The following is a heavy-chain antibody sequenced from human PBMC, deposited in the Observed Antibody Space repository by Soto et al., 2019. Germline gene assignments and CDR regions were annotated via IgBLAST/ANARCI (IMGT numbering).Heavy chain of an antibody. J-gene: IGHJ4*02. CDR3: ARGQYDWNY. CDR2: IYYSGST. Sequence: SETLSLTCTVSGGSISSNYWSWIRQPPGKGLEWIGYIYYSGSTNYNPSLRGRLTISVDTSKSQFSLKLSSVTAADTAVYFCARGQYDWNYWGQGTLVTVSS. V-gene: IGHV4-59*01. CDR1: GGSISSNY. D-gene: IGHD1-20*01.